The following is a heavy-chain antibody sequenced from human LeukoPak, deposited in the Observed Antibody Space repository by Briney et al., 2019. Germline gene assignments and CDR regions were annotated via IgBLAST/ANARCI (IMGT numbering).Heavy chain of an antibody. Sequence: GGSLRLSCAASGFTFSSYWMHWVRQAPGKGLVWVSRISGDGSTTGYADSVKGRFTISRDNAKNTLHLQMNSLRVEDTSVYYCARGTYYGSFDLWGQGTPVTVSS. CDR3: ARGTYYGSFDL. J-gene: IGHJ4*02. D-gene: IGHD4-17*01. V-gene: IGHV3-74*01. CDR1: GFTFSSYW. CDR2: ISGDGSTT.